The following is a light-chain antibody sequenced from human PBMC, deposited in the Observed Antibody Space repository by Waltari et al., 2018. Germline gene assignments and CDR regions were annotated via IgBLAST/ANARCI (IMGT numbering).Light chain of an antibody. CDR2: EVS. J-gene: IGLJ2*01. CDR3: CSYAGSSTYVV. Sequence: QSALTQPASVSGSPGQSITISCTGTSSDVGSYNLVSWYQQHPGKAPKLMIYEVSKRPSGVSTRFSGSNAGNPASLTISGLQAEDEADYYCCSYAGSSTYVVFGGGTKLTVL. CDR1: SSDVGSYNL. V-gene: IGLV2-23*02.